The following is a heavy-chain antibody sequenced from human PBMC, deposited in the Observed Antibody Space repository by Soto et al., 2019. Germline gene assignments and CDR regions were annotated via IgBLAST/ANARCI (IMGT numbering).Heavy chain of an antibody. V-gene: IGHV5-51*01. Sequence: PGESLKISCNASGYSFTSYWIGWVRQMPGKGLEWMGIIYPGDSDTRYSPSFQGQVTISADKALNTAYLQWSSLKASDTATYYCARRLYYDITGQGFDPWGQGTLVTVSS. CDR1: GYSFTSYW. CDR2: IYPGDSDT. J-gene: IGHJ5*02. CDR3: ARRLYYDITGQGFDP. D-gene: IGHD3-22*01.